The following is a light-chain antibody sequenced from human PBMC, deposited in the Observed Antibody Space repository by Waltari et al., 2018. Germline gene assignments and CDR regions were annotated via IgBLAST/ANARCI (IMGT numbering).Light chain of an antibody. CDR3: QQRSKWPWA. V-gene: IGKV3-11*01. Sequence: EIVLTQSPVTLSLSPGERATLSCRASQSVSSSLAWYQHKPGQAPRLLIYDASISVTGIPARFSGSGSGTDFTLTISSLEPEDFAVYYCQQRSKWPWAFGQGTKVEIK. J-gene: IGKJ1*01. CDR2: DAS. CDR1: QSVSSS.